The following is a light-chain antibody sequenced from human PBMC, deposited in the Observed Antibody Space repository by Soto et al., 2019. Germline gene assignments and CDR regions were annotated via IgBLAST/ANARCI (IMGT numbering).Light chain of an antibody. CDR2: GAS. CDR1: QSVSSN. CDR3: QQYSDWPPT. J-gene: IGKJ1*01. V-gene: IGKV3-15*01. Sequence: VLTQSPATLSLSPGERATLSCRASQSVSSNLAWYQQKPGQAPRLLINGASTRATGIPARFSGSGSGTEFSLTISSLQSEDFAVYYCQQYSDWPPTFGQGTKV.